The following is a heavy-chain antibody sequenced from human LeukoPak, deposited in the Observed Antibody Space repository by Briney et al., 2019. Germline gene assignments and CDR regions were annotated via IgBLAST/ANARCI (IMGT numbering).Heavy chain of an antibody. V-gene: IGHV3-21*01. Sequence: GGSLRLSCAASGFTFSSYSMNWVRQAPGKGLEWVSSISSSSSYIYYADSVKGRFTISRDNAKNSLYLQMNSLRAEDTAVYYCAKDMNTVTTTFDYWGQGTLVTVSS. CDR1: GFTFSSYS. CDR2: ISSSSSYI. CDR3: AKDMNTVTTTFDY. J-gene: IGHJ4*02. D-gene: IGHD4-17*01.